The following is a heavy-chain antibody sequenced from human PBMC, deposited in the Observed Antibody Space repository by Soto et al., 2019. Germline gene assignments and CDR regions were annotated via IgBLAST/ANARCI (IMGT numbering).Heavy chain of an antibody. CDR2: INHRGST. CDR1: GESFSGYY. CDR3: ARVPHCTNGICYSFDY. J-gene: IGHJ4*02. D-gene: IGHD2-8*01. Sequence: SETLSLSCAVCGESFSGYYWTWIRQPPGKGLEWIGEINHRGSTNYNPSLKSRVTISVDTSKNQFSLKLSSVTAADTAVYYCARVPHCTNGICYSFDYWGQGTLVTVSS. V-gene: IGHV4-34*01.